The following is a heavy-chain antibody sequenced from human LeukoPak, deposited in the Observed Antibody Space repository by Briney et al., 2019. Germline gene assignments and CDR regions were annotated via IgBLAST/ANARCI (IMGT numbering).Heavy chain of an antibody. V-gene: IGHV1-69*13. CDR2: IIPIFGTA. Sequence: ASVKVSCKASGGTFISYAISWVRQAPGQGLEWMGGIIPIFGTANYAQKFQGRVTITADESTSTAYMELSSLRSEDTAVYYCARAHYGPGSYYYYYYGMDVWGKGTTVTVSS. J-gene: IGHJ6*04. CDR1: GGTFISYA. D-gene: IGHD3-10*01. CDR3: ARAHYGPGSYYYYYYGMDV.